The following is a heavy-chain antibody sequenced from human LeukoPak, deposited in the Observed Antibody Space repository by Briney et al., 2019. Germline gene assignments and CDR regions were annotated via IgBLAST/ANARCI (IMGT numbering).Heavy chain of an antibody. CDR1: DYTFTNYG. Sequence: ASVKVSCKTSDYTFTNYGITWVRQAPGQGLEWMGWIRAYNGNTNYVQKLQGRVTMTTDTSTSTAYMELRSLRSDDTAVYYCARVIGSSWLYYFDYWGQGTLVTVSS. J-gene: IGHJ4*02. V-gene: IGHV1-18*01. D-gene: IGHD6-13*01. CDR3: ARVIGSSWLYYFDY. CDR2: IRAYNGNT.